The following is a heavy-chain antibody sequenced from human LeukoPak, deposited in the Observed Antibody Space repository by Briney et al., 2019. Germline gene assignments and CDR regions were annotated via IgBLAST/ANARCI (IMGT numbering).Heavy chain of an antibody. Sequence: GGSLRLSCSAFEFNVSTNYMSWVRQAPGKGLEWVSVIYSDGTTYYADSVKGRFTISRDKSKNTLYLQMNSLRVEDTAVYYCAKTWTFWGQGTLVTVSS. CDR2: IYSDGTT. J-gene: IGHJ4*02. CDR1: EFNVSTNY. V-gene: IGHV3-53*01. D-gene: IGHD3/OR15-3a*01. CDR3: AKTWTF.